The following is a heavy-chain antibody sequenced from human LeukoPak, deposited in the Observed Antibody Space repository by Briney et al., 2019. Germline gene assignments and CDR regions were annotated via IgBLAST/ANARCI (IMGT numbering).Heavy chain of an antibody. CDR2: ISSSSSYI. J-gene: IGHJ4*02. CDR1: GFTFSSYS. CDR3: ARDLRGVAGFDY. D-gene: IGHD6-19*01. V-gene: IGHV3-21*01. Sequence: GGSLRLSCAASGFTFSSYSMNWVRQAPGKGLEWVSSISSSSSYIYYADSVKGRFTISRDNAKNSLYLQMNGLRAEDTAVYYCARDLRGVAGFDYWGQGTLVTVSS.